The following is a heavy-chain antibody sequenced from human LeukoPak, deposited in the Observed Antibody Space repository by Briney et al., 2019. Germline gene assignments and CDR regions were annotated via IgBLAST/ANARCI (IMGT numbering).Heavy chain of an antibody. J-gene: IGHJ3*02. CDR2: ISWNSGSI. D-gene: IGHD3-16*01. CDR1: GFTFDDYA. V-gene: IGHV3-9*01. Sequence: GRSLRLSCAASGFTFDDYAMHWVRQAPGKGLEWVSGISWNSGSIGYADSVKGRFTISRDNAKNSLYLQMNSLRAEDTALYYCAKDRGAYDAFDIWGQGTMATVSS. CDR3: AKDRGAYDAFDI.